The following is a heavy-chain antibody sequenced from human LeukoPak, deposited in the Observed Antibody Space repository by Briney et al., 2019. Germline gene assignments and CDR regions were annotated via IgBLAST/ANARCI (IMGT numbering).Heavy chain of an antibody. Sequence: SGTLSLTCGVSGGSITSTNYWTWVRQPPGKGLEWIGEVNLQGSTNYNPSLMGRVAISVDMSESHISLQLTSVTAADTAVYYCARDKYSGSSFDAFEIWGQGTMVTVSS. J-gene: IGHJ3*02. CDR1: GGSITSTNY. D-gene: IGHD1-26*01. CDR3: ARDKYSGSSFDAFEI. CDR2: VNLQGST. V-gene: IGHV4-4*02.